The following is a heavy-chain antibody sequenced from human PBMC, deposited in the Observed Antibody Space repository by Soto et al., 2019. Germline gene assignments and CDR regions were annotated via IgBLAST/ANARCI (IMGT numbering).Heavy chain of an antibody. CDR3: ARYSPELWFGELSWFDP. J-gene: IGHJ5*02. CDR2: IYYSGST. V-gene: IGHV4-39*01. Sequence: QLQLQESGPGLVKPLETLSLTCTVSGGSISSSSYYWGWIRQPPGKGLEWIGSIYYSGSTYYNPSLKSRVTISVDTSKNQFSLTLSSVTAADTAVYYCARYSPELWFGELSWFDPWGQGTLVTVSS. D-gene: IGHD3-10*01. CDR1: GGSISSSSYY.